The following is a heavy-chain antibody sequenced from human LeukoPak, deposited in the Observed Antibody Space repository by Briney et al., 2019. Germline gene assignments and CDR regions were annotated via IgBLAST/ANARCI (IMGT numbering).Heavy chain of an antibody. V-gene: IGHV7-4-1*02. Sequence: VASVKVSCKASGYTFTSYAMNWVRQAPGQGLEWMGWINTNTGNPTYAQGFTGRFVFSLDTSVSTAYLQISSLKAEDTAVYYCARDGPHYYDSSGYYPLGYWGQGTLVTVSS. D-gene: IGHD3-22*01. CDR2: INTNTGNP. CDR3: ARDGPHYYDSSGYYPLGY. J-gene: IGHJ4*02. CDR1: GYTFTSYA.